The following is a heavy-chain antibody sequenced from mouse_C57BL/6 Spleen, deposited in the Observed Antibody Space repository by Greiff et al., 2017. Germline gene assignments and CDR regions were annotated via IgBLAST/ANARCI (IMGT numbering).Heavy chain of an antibody. D-gene: IGHD1-1*01. CDR3: TREGGLRDFDY. V-gene: IGHV5-9-1*02. CDR2: ISSGGDYI. CDR1: GFTFSSYA. J-gene: IGHJ2*01. Sequence: DVMLVESGEGLVKPGGSLKLSCAASGFTFSSYAMSWVRQTPEKRLEWVAYISSGGDYIYYADTVKGRFTISRDNARNTLYLQMSSLKSEDTAMYYCTREGGLRDFDYWGQGTTLTVSS.